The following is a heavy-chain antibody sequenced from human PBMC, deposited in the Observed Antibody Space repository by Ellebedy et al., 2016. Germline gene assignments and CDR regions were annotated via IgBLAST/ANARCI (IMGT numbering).Heavy chain of an antibody. CDR3: ATYYYGSGSYYKRGMDV. Sequence: ASVKVSCXVSGYTLTELSMHWVRQAPGNGLEWMGGFDPEDGETIYAQKFQGRVTMTEDTSTDTAYMELSSLRSEDTAVYYCATYYYGSGSYYKRGMDVWGQGTTVTVSS. D-gene: IGHD3-10*01. V-gene: IGHV1-24*01. CDR1: GYTLTELS. CDR2: FDPEDGET. J-gene: IGHJ6*02.